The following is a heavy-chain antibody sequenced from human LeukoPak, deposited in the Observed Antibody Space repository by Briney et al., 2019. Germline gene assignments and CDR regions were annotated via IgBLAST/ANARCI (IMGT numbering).Heavy chain of an antibody. D-gene: IGHD3-16*01. J-gene: IGHJ6*04. Sequence: SETLSLTCTVSGGSVSEDNFYWGWIRQPPGKGLEWIGYSHYGGYPNYNPSLKSRVRISVDTSKNQFSLNLSSVTAADTAVYYCARGASLGYFYAMDVWGKGTTVTVSS. V-gene: IGHV4-61*01. CDR1: GGSVSEDNFY. CDR2: SHYGGYP. CDR3: ARGASLGYFYAMDV.